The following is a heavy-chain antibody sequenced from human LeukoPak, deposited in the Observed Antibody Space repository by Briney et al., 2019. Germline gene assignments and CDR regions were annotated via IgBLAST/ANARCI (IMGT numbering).Heavy chain of an antibody. CDR2: IRSQSNNYAT. V-gene: IGHV3-73*01. CDR1: GFTFSGST. D-gene: IGHD3-10*01. Sequence: PGGSLRLSCAASGFTFSGSTLHWVRQAPGKGLEWVGRIRSQSNNYATAYAASVKGRFTISRDDSKNTGYLQMNSLKTEDTAVYYCSRLDLSSSHAFDIWGQGTMVTVSS. J-gene: IGHJ3*02. CDR3: SRLDLSSSHAFDI.